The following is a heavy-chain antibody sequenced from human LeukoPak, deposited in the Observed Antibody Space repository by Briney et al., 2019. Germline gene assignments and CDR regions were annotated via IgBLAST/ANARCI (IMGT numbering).Heavy chain of an antibody. Sequence: ASVKVPCKASGYTFTDYYMHWVRQAPGQGLEWMGWMNPNSGDTTFAQKFQGRVTMTRDTSISTAYMELSGLRSDDTAVYYCARDGESSGSDDFDYWGQGTLVTVSS. D-gene: IGHD1-26*01. J-gene: IGHJ4*02. V-gene: IGHV1-2*02. CDR1: GYTFTDYY. CDR2: MNPNSGDT. CDR3: ARDGESSGSDDFDY.